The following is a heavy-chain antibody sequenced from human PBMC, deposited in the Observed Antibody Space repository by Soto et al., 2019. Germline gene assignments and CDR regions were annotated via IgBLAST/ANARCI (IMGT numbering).Heavy chain of an antibody. D-gene: IGHD3-3*01. CDR3: ARHRSGDDFWCGLPNGGRPYYYMDV. V-gene: IGHV4-39*01. J-gene: IGHJ6*03. CDR1: GGSTSSSSYY. CDR2: IYYSGST. Sequence: SETLSLTCTVSGGSTSSSSYYWGWIRQPPGKGLEWIGSIYYSGSTYYNPSLKSRVTISVDTSKNQFSLKLSSVTAADTAVYYCARHRSGDDFWCGLPNGGRPYYYMDVWGKGTTVTVSS.